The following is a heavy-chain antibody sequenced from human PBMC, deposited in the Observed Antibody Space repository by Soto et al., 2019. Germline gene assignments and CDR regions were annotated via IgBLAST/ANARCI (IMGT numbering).Heavy chain of an antibody. J-gene: IGHJ4*02. CDR2: INHSGST. CDR3: ARGRAAASVY. V-gene: IGHV4-34*01. CDR1: GGSFSGYY. Sequence: PSETLSLTCAVYGGSFSGYYWSWIRQPPGKGLEWIGEINHSGSTNYNPSLKSRVTISVDTSKNQFSLKLSSVTAADTAVYYCARGRAAASVYWGQGTLVTVPS. D-gene: IGHD6-13*01.